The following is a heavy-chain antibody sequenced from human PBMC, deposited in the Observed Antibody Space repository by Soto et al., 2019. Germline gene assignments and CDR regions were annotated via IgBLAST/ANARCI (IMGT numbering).Heavy chain of an antibody. J-gene: IGHJ4*02. CDR1: GFTFSSYG. CDR3: AKDEIFGVVNY. V-gene: IGHV3-30*18. Sequence: GGSLRLSCAASGFTFSSYGMHWVRQAPGKGLEWVAVISYDGSNKYYADSVKGRFTISRDNSKNSLYLQMNSLRAEDTAVYYCAKDEIFGVVNYWGQGTLVTVSS. D-gene: IGHD3-3*01. CDR2: ISYDGSNK.